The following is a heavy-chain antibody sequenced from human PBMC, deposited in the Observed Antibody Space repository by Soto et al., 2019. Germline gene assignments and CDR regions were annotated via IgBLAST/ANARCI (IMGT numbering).Heavy chain of an antibody. CDR1: GFTFSNAW. CDR2: IKSKTDGGTT. J-gene: IGHJ4*02. D-gene: IGHD3-3*01. CDR3: TTDTGPGSYDFWSGYYTPHY. V-gene: IGHV3-15*07. Sequence: GSLRLSCAASGFTFSNAWMNWVRQAPGKGLEWVGRIKSKTDGGTTDYAAPVKGRFTISRDDSKNTLYLQMNSLKTEDTAVYYCTTDTGPGSYDFWSGYYTPHYWGQGTLVTVSS.